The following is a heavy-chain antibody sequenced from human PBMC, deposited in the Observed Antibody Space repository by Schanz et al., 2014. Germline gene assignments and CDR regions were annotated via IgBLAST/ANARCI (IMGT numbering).Heavy chain of an antibody. Sequence: EVQLVESGGGLVQPGGSLRLSCAASGFTFSNYWMSWVRQAPGKGLEWVASVNTDGGGKFYVDSVKGRFTIFRDNARNSLYLQMNSLRAEDTAVYFCARGGAGSVLFFFDYWGQGTLVTVSS. CDR1: GFTFSNYW. V-gene: IGHV3-7*04. CDR2: VNTDGGGK. CDR3: ARGGAGSVLFFFDY. D-gene: IGHD3-10*01. J-gene: IGHJ4*02.